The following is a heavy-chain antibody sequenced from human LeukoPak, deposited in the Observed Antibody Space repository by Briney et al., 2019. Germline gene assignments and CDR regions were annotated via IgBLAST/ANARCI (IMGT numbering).Heavy chain of an antibody. Sequence: SETLSLTCTVSVGPIISYYWSWIRQPAGKGLEWIGRIYTSGSTNYNPSLKSRVTISVDTSKNQFSLKLSSVTAADTAVYYCAREVRLGELSLAFDYWGQGTLVTVSS. CDR2: IYTSGST. J-gene: IGHJ4*02. V-gene: IGHV4-4*07. CDR3: AREVRLGELSLAFDY. CDR1: VGPIISYY. D-gene: IGHD3-16*02.